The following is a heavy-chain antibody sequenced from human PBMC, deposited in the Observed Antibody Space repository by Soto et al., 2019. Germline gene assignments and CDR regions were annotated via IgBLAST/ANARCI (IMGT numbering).Heavy chain of an antibody. CDR3: ARCRDAFGFET. Sequence: SETLSLTCYVSGGSINSGGYYWVRLRQQPGKGLEWIGYIHYRGRTSYNPSLQSRVSISLDMSGHHFSLKLTSVTAADTAVYYCARCRDAFGFETWGQGTRVT. CDR1: GGSINSGGYY. J-gene: IGHJ5*02. CDR2: IHYRGRT. D-gene: IGHD3-9*01. V-gene: IGHV4-31*03.